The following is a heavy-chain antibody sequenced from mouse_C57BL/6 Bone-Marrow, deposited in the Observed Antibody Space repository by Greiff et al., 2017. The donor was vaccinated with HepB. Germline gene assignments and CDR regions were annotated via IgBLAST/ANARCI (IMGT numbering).Heavy chain of an antibody. Sequence: QVQLQQSGAELVRPGASVKLSCKASGYTFTDYYINWVKQRPGQGLEWIARIYPGSGNTYYNEKFKGKATLTAEKSSSTAYMQLSSLTSEDSAVYFCARRYLRAMDYWGQGTSVTVSS. J-gene: IGHJ4*01. CDR2: IYPGSGNT. CDR3: ARRYLRAMDY. V-gene: IGHV1-76*01. CDR1: GYTFTDYY.